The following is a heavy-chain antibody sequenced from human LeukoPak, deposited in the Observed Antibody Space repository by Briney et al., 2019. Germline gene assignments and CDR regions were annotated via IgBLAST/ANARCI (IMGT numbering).Heavy chain of an antibody. CDR1: GIILTNYA. Sequence: GASLRLSCAASGIILTNYAVSWVRQAPGKGLEWVAAISDSGTLDYADSVRGRFIISRDISKKMVYLQMNSLRAEDTAVYYCANPGYDFWSGYSTGYFDYWGQGTLVTVSS. CDR3: ANPGYDFWSGYSTGYFDY. J-gene: IGHJ4*02. D-gene: IGHD3-3*01. V-gene: IGHV3-23*01. CDR2: ISDSGTL.